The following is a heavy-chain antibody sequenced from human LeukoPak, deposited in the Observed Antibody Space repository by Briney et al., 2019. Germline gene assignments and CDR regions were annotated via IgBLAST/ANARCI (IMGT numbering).Heavy chain of an antibody. D-gene: IGHD3-10*01. CDR1: GFTVSSNY. CDR3: ARSMLRGVPLDV. Sequence: PGGSLRLSCAASGFTVSSNYMSWVRQAPGKGLGWVSVTYSGGSTNYADSVKGRFTVSRDTSKNTLYLQMNSLRAEDTAVYYCARSMLRGVPLDVWGQGTTVTVTS. J-gene: IGHJ6*02. CDR2: TYSGGST. V-gene: IGHV3-53*01.